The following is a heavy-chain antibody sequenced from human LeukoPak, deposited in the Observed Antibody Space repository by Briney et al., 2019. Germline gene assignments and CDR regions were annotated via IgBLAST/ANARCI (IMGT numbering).Heavy chain of an antibody. D-gene: IGHD2-21*01. CDR1: GGSFSGYY. Sequence: SETLSLTCAVYGGSFSGYYWSWIRQPPGKGLEWIGYIYYSGSTNYNPSLKSRVTISVDTSKNQFSLKLSSVTAADTAVYYCARGVVIAPQTFDYWGQGTLVTVSS. CDR3: ARGVVIAPQTFDY. CDR2: IYYSGST. V-gene: IGHV4-59*01. J-gene: IGHJ4*02.